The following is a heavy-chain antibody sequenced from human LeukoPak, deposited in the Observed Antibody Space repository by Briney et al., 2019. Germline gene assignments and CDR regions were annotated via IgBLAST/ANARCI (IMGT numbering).Heavy chain of an antibody. CDR1: GYTFSGYY. Sequence: ASVKVSCKASGYTFSGYYMHWVRQAPGQGLEWMGWINPNSGGTNYAEKFQGRVTMTRDTSISTAYMDLTGLSSDDTAVYYCAKQQWLVGESGFDYWGQGTLVSVSS. CDR3: AKQQWLVGESGFDY. CDR2: INPNSGGT. V-gene: IGHV1-2*02. J-gene: IGHJ4*02. D-gene: IGHD6-19*01.